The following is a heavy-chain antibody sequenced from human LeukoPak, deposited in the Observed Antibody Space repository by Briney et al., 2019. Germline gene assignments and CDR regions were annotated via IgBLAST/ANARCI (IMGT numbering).Heavy chain of an antibody. Sequence: VASVKVSCKASGYTFTGYYMHWVRQAPGQGLEWMGGIIPIFGTANYAQKFQGRVTITADESTSTAYMELSSLRSEDTAVYYCARAGDSSGYYYFNGYFQHWGQGTLVTVSS. CDR1: GYTFTGYY. V-gene: IGHV1-69*13. J-gene: IGHJ1*01. CDR3: ARAGDSSGYYYFNGYFQH. CDR2: IIPIFGTA. D-gene: IGHD3-22*01.